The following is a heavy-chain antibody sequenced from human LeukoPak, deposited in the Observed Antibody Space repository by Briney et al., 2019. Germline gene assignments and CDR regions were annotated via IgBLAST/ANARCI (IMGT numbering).Heavy chain of an antibody. V-gene: IGHV3-53*01. CDR2: IYSGGST. Sequence: GGSLRLSCAASGFTVSSNYMGWVRQAPGKGLEWVSLIYSGGSTFYADSVKGRFTISRDNSKNTLYLLMNSLGAEDTAVYYCARVAAAGREYFDFWGQGTLVTVSS. CDR3: ARVAAAGREYFDF. J-gene: IGHJ4*02. D-gene: IGHD6-13*01. CDR1: GFTVSSNY.